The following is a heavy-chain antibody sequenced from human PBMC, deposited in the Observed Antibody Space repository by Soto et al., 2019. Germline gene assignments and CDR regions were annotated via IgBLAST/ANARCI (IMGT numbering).Heavy chain of an antibody. CDR2: IDPSDSYT. CDR3: ARLSPLLDSSGYYYFDY. Sequence: PGESLKISCKGSGYSFTSYWISWVRQMPGKGLEWMGRIDPSDSYTNYSPSFQGHVTISADKSISTAYLQWSSLKASDTAMYYCARLSPLLDSSGYYYFDYWGQGTLVTVSS. V-gene: IGHV5-10-1*01. J-gene: IGHJ4*02. D-gene: IGHD3-22*01. CDR1: GYSFTSYW.